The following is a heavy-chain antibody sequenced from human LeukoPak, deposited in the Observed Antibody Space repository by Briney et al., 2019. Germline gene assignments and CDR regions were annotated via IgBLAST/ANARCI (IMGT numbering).Heavy chain of an antibody. V-gene: IGHV3-23*01. Sequence: PGGSLRLSCAASGFTFSSYAMSWVRQAPGKGLEWVSAISGSGGSTYYADSVKGRFTISRDNSKNTLYLQMNSLRAEDTAVYYCAKVPERRSSGWWYYYMDVWGKGTTVTISS. J-gene: IGHJ6*03. CDR2: ISGSGGST. CDR1: GFTFSSYA. CDR3: AKVPERRSSGWWYYYMDV. D-gene: IGHD6-19*01.